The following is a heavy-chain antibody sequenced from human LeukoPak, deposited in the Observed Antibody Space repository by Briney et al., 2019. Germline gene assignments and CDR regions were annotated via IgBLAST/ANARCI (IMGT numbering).Heavy chain of an antibody. CDR1: GYTFTSYA. V-gene: IGHV7-4-1*02. J-gene: IGHJ4*02. CDR2: INTNTGNP. CDR3: ARRSYYDSSGYYGGFDY. D-gene: IGHD3-22*01. Sequence: ASVKVSCKASGYTFTSYAMNWVRQAPGQGLEWMGWINTNTGNPTYAQGFTGRFVFSLDTSVSTAYLQISSLKAEDTAVYYCARRSYYDSSGYYGGFDYWGQGTLVTVSS.